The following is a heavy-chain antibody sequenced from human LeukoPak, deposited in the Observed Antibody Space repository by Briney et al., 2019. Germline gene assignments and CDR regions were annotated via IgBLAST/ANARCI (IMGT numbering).Heavy chain of an antibody. CDR2: IKQHGSEK. Sequence: PGGSLRLSCAASGFTFSSYWMSWVRQAPGKGLEWVANIKQHGSEKYVDSVKGRFTISRDNAKNSLYLQMNSLRAEDTAVYYCARSSGDSFWSGYYTGYFDYWGQGTLVTVSS. CDR3: ARSSGDSFWSGYYTGYFDY. CDR1: GFTFSSYW. D-gene: IGHD3-3*01. V-gene: IGHV3-7*01. J-gene: IGHJ4*02.